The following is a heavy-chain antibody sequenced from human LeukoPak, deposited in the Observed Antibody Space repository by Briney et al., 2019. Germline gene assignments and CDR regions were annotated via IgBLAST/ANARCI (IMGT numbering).Heavy chain of an antibody. CDR2: ISGSGGST. CDR1: GFTVSSNY. V-gene: IGHV3-23*01. D-gene: IGHD6-19*01. CDR3: ATNQGSIAVAGYFDF. J-gene: IGHJ4*02. Sequence: GGSLRLSCAASGFTVSSNYMSWVRQAPGKGLEWVSAISGSGGSTYYADSVKGRFTISRDNSKNTLYLQMNSLRAEDTAVYYCATNQGSIAVAGYFDFWGQGTLVTVSS.